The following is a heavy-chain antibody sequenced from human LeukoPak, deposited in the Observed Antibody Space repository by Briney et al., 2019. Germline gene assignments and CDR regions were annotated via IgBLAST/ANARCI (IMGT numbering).Heavy chain of an antibody. Sequence: GGSLRLSCAAAGFTFSSYEMNWVRQAPGKGLGWVSYISSSGSTIYYADSVKGRFTISRDNAKNSLYLQMNSLRAEDTAVYYCARADWDTAMIDYWGQGTLVTVSS. CDR3: ARADWDTAMIDY. D-gene: IGHD5-18*01. CDR1: GFTFSSYE. J-gene: IGHJ4*02. CDR2: ISSSGSTI. V-gene: IGHV3-48*03.